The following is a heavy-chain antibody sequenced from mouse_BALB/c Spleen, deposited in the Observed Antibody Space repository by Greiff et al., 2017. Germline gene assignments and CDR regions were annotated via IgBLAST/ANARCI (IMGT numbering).Heavy chain of an antibody. CDR2: IDPFNGGT. V-gene: IGHV1S135*01. CDR3: AGYYYGSSFFAY. CDR1: GYSFTSYY. J-gene: IGHJ3*01. Sequence: VHVKQSGPELMKPGASVKISCKASGYSFTSYYMHWVKQSHGKSLEWIGYIDPFNGGTSYNQKFKGKATLTVDKSSSTAYMHLSSLTSEDSAVYYCAGYYYGSSFFAYWGQGTLVTVAA. D-gene: IGHD1-1*01.